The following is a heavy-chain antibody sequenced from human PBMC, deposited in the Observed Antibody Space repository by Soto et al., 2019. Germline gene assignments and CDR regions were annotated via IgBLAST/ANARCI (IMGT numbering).Heavy chain of an antibody. Sequence: SETLSLTCTGSCGSISSYYWSWIRQPPGKGLEWIGYIYYSGSTNYNPSLKSRVTISVDTSKNQFSLKLSSVTAADTAVYYCARGSVPAALIDYWGQGTLVTVSS. V-gene: IGHV4-59*01. CDR2: IYYSGST. J-gene: IGHJ4*02. D-gene: IGHD2-2*01. CDR3: ARGSVPAALIDY. CDR1: CGSISSYY.